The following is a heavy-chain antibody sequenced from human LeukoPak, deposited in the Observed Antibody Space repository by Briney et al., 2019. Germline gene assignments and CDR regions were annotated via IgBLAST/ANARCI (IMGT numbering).Heavy chain of an antibody. CDR2: IYSGGST. J-gene: IGHJ4*02. CDR3: ARVGSGWYGFDY. D-gene: IGHD6-19*01. CDR1: GFTVSRNY. V-gene: IGHV3-66*01. Sequence: GGSLRLSCAASGFTVSRNYMSWVRQAPGKGLEWVSVIYSGGSTYYADSVKGRFTISRDNSKSTLYLQMNSLRAEDTAVYYCARVGSGWYGFDYWGQGTLVTVSS.